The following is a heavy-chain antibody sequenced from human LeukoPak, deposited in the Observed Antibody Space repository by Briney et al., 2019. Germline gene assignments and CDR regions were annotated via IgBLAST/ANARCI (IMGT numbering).Heavy chain of an antibody. Sequence: GRSLRLSCAASGFTFSSYAMHWVRQAPGKGLEWVAVISYDGSNKYYADSVKGRFTISRDNSKNTLYLQMNSLRAEDAAVYYCASVTVARYFGYWGQGTLVTVSS. CDR1: GFTFSSYA. J-gene: IGHJ4*02. V-gene: IGHV3-30*04. D-gene: IGHD6-19*01. CDR2: ISYDGSNK. CDR3: ASVTVARYFGY.